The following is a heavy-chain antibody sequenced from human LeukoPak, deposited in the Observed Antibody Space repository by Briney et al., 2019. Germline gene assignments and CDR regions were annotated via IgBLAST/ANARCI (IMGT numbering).Heavy chain of an antibody. CDR3: ARGGTAMVFPALRFDY. J-gene: IGHJ4*02. CDR1: GGSFSGYY. D-gene: IGHD5-18*01. Sequence: SETLSLTCAVYGGSFSGYYWSWTRQPPGKGLEWIGEINHSGSTNYNPSLKSRVTISVDTSKNQFSLKLSSVTAADTAVYYCARGGTAMVFPALRFDYWGQGTLVTVSS. CDR2: INHSGST. V-gene: IGHV4-34*01.